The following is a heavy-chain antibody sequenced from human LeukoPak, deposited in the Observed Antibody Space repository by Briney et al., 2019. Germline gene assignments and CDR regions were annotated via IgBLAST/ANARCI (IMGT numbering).Heavy chain of an antibody. CDR3: ARDLGYCSSTNCYGRAFDI. Sequence: PGGFLRLSCAASGFTFSSYGMHWVRQAPGKGLEWVAFIRYDGSNKYYADSVKGRFTISRDNSKNTLYLQMNSLRAEDTAVYYCARDLGYCSSTNCYGRAFDIWGQGTMVTVSS. D-gene: IGHD2-2*01. V-gene: IGHV3-30*02. CDR2: IRYDGSNK. J-gene: IGHJ3*02. CDR1: GFTFSSYG.